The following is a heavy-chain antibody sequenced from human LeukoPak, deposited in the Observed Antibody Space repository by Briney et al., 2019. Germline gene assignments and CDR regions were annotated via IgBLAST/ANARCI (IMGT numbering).Heavy chain of an antibody. D-gene: IGHD6-13*01. CDR3: ARMAAAGIDY. CDR1: GGSISSYY. J-gene: IGHJ4*02. V-gene: IGHV4-59*01. Sequence: PSETLSLTCTVSGGSISSYYWSWIRQPPGKGPEWIGYIYYSGSTNYNPSLKSRVTISVDTSKNQFSLKLSSVTAADTAVYYCARMAAAGIDYWGQGTLVTVSS. CDR2: IYYSGST.